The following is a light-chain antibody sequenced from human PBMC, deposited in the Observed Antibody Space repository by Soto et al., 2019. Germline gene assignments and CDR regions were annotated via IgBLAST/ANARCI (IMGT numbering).Light chain of an antibody. J-gene: IGKJ1*01. Sequence: DLPMTQFPSSLSASVGDRVTITCRASQDIRTFLAWYQQRPGKVPKLLIYAASTLQSGVPSRFSGSGSRTDFTLIISSLQPEDVATYYCQKYNIAPWTFGHGTRVEI. CDR2: AAS. CDR1: QDIRTF. V-gene: IGKV1-27*01. CDR3: QKYNIAPWT.